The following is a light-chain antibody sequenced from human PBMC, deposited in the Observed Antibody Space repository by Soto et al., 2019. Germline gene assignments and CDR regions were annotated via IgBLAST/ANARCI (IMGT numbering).Light chain of an antibody. CDR1: QSISSNF. CDR2: ATS. J-gene: IGKJ1*01. Sequence: EIVLTQSPGTLSLSPGQRATLPCRASQSISSNFLAWYQQKPGQAPRLLIYATSSRATGIPGRFSGSGSGTDFTLTISRLEPEDFAVYYCQQYGRSPTFGQGTKVDIK. V-gene: IGKV3-20*01. CDR3: QQYGRSPT.